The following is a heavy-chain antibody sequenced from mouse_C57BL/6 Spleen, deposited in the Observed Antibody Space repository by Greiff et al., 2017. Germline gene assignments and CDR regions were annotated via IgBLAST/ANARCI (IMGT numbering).Heavy chain of an antibody. CDR2: IDPSDSET. CDR3: ARWLLPYYAMDY. J-gene: IGHJ4*01. CDR1: GYTFTSYW. V-gene: IGHV1-52*01. Sequence: QVQLQQPGAELVRPGSSVKLSCKASGYTFTSYWMHWVKQRPIQGLEWIGNIDPSDSETHYNQKFKDKATLTVDKSSSTAYMQLSSLTSEDSAAYYCARWLLPYYAMDYWGKGTSGTVSS. D-gene: IGHD2-3*01.